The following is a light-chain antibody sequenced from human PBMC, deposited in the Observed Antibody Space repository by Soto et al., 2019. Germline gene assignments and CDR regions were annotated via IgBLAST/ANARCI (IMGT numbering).Light chain of an antibody. CDR1: QSVSSR. J-gene: IGKJ5*01. CDR2: DAS. Sequence: EVVMTQSPATLSVSPGERATLSCRASQSVSSRLAWYQQKRGQAPRLLIYDASNRATGIPARLSGSGSGTDFTLTISSLEPEDFALYYCQQRSNWPRITFGQGTRLEIK. CDR3: QQRSNWPRIT. V-gene: IGKV3-11*01.